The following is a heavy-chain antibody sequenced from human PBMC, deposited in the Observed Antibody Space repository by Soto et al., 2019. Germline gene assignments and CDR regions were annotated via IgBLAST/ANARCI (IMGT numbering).Heavy chain of an antibody. CDR3: ARDQGVAAAGITWFDP. D-gene: IGHD6-13*01. CDR1: GASMNSYH. Sequence: ASETLSLTCTVSGASMNSYHWSWIRQPAGKGLEWIGHIHSSGSTNYNPSLKSRVTMSVDTSKNQFSLRLMSLTAADTAVYYCARDQGVAAAGITWFDPWGKGALGTVSS. V-gene: IGHV4-4*07. J-gene: IGHJ5*02. CDR2: IHSSGST.